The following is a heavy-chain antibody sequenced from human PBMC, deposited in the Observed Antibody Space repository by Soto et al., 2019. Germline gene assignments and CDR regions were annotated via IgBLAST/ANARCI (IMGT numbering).Heavy chain of an antibody. V-gene: IGHV4-34*01. D-gene: IGHD4-17*01. J-gene: IGHJ4*02. CDR1: GGSFSGYY. Sequence: PSETLSLTCAVYGGSFSGYYWSWIRQPPGKGLEWIGEINHSGSTNYNPSLKSRVTISVDTSKNQFSLKLSSVTAADTAVYYCARVLPIDYGDSKFDDNFDYWGQGTLVTVSS. CDR3: ARVLPIDYGDSKFDDNFDY. CDR2: INHSGST.